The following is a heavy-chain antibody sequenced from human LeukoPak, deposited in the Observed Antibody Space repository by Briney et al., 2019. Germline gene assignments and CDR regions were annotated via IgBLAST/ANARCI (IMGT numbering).Heavy chain of an antibody. D-gene: IGHD6-19*01. J-gene: IGHJ4*02. CDR1: GFTFSSYW. CDR2: IKQDGSEK. V-gene: IGHV3-7*01. CDR3: ARAGYSSGWDY. Sequence: GGSLRLPCAASGFTFSSYWMSWVRQAPGKGLEWVANIKQDGSEKYHVDSVKGRFTISRDNAENSLYLQMNSLRGEDTAVYFCARAGYSSGWDYWGQGTLVTVSS.